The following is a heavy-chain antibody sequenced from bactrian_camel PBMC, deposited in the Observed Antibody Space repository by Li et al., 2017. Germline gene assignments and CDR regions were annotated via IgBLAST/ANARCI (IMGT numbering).Heavy chain of an antibody. V-gene: IGHV3S6*01. CDR2: TSTYGGAT. Sequence: VQLVESGGGSVQAGGSLRLSCAASAYTYGRYCMGWFRQAPGNEREGVARTSTYGGATYYADSVNGRFTISRDNAKDTLYLQMNSLKIEDTAVYYCALGSSRQATMTARGKGTQVTVS. J-gene: IGHJ4*01. D-gene: IGHD3*01. CDR1: AYTYGRYC.